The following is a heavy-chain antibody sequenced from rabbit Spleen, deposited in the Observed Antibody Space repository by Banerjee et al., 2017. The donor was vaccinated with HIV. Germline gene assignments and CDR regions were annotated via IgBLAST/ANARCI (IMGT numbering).Heavy chain of an antibody. CDR2: AYAGNSGST. V-gene: IGHV1S40*01. J-gene: IGHJ6*01. CDR1: GFSFNSGYD. Sequence: QSLEESGGGLVKPGASLTLTCKASGFSFNSGYDMCWVRQAPGKGLEWVACAYAGNSGSTYSATWAKGRFTISKTSSTKVTLQMTSLTAADTATYFCARDTSSSFSSDGMDLWGPGTLVTVS. D-gene: IGHD1-1*01. CDR3: ARDTSSSFSSDGMDL.